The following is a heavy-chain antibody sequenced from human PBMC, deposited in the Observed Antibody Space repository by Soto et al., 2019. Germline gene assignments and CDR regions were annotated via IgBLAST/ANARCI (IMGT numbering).Heavy chain of an antibody. CDR1: GFTFSSYA. J-gene: IGHJ4*02. V-gene: IGHV3-23*01. CDR2: ISGSGGST. D-gene: IGHD5-18*01. Sequence: EVQLLESGGGLVQPGGSLRLSCAASGFTFSSYAMSWVRQAPGKGLEWVSAISGSGGSTYYADSVKGRFTISRDNSKNTLYLQMNSLRAEDTAVYYCAKDQTSSWIQLWHGMGFDYCGQGTLVNVSS. CDR3: AKDQTSSWIQLWHGMGFDY.